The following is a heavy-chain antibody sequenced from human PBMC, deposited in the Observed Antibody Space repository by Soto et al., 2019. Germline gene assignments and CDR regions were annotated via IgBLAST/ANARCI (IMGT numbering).Heavy chain of an antibody. J-gene: IGHJ6*02. CDR3: ARGYYDSSGYYVYYYYGMDV. V-gene: IGHV1-69*01. CDR2: IIPICGTA. CDR1: GGTFSSYA. Sequence: QVQLVQSGAEVKKPGSSVKVSCKASGGTFSSYAISWVRQAPGQGLEWMGGIIPICGTANYAQKFQGRVTITADESTSTAYMELSSLRSEDTAVYYCARGYYDSSGYYVYYYYGMDVWGQGTTVTVSS. D-gene: IGHD3-22*01.